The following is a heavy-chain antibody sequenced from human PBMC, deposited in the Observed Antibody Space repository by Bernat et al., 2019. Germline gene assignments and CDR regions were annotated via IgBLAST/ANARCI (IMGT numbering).Heavy chain of an antibody. Sequence: QITLKESGPTLVKPTQSLTLTCTFSGFSLSTGGVGVGWIRQPPGKALEWLALIYWDDDKRYSPSLKSRLTITKDTSKNQVVLTMTNMDPVDTATYYCAHSLVGATFADAFDIWGQGTMVTVSS. CDR2: IYWDDDK. CDR3: AHSLVGATFADAFDI. V-gene: IGHV2-5*02. J-gene: IGHJ3*02. CDR1: GFSLSTGGVG. D-gene: IGHD1-26*01.